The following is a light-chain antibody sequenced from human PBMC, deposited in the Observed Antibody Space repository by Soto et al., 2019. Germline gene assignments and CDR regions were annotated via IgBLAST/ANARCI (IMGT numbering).Light chain of an antibody. CDR2: GAS. CDR3: KQHFISPQI. CDR1: QSVSNNY. Sequence: EIVLTQSPGTLSLSPGEGATLSCRASQSVSNNYLAWYQQKPGQAPRLVISGASSRATTIPDRFSGSGSGTNFTLTINNMEHKDFGGNFWKQHFISPQIFGGGTKGEIK. V-gene: IGKV3-20*01. J-gene: IGKJ4*01.